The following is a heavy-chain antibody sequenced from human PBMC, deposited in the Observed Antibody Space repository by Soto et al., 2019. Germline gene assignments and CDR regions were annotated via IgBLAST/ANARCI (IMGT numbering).Heavy chain of an antibody. Sequence: VQLVESGGGLVKPGGSLRLSCAASGFTFTRYSMNWVRQAPGKGLEWVSSISSTTNYIYYGDSMKGRFTISRDNAKNSLYLAMNSLRAEDTAVYYCARESEDLTSNFDYWGQGTLVTVSS. J-gene: IGHJ4*02. CDR3: ARESEDLTSNFDY. V-gene: IGHV3-21*06. CDR1: GFTFTRYS. CDR2: ISSTTNYI.